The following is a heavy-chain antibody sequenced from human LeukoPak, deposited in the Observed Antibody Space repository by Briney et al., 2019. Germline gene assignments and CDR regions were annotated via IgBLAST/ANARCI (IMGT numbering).Heavy chain of an antibody. J-gene: IGHJ4*02. CDR2: IYYSGST. CDR3: ARSAFNYDYVWGSFTGNFDY. CDR1: GGSISSSSYY. V-gene: IGHV4-39*07. D-gene: IGHD3-16*01. Sequence: PSETLSLTCTVSGGSISSSSYYWGWIRQPPGKGLEWIGSIYYSGSTYYNPSLKSRVTISVDTSKNQFSLKLSSVTAADTAVYYCARSAFNYDYVWGSFTGNFDYWGQGTLVTVSS.